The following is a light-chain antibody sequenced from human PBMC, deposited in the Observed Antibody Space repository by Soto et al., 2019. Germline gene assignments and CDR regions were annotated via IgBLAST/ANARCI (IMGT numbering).Light chain of an antibody. J-gene: IGLJ2*01. CDR2: GNN. CDR3: QSYDRNLSGVV. Sequence: QSVLTQPPSLSGAPGQRVTISCAGSTSNIGAAYDVHWYHQLPGTAPKLLVYGNNNRPSGVPDRFSGSRSGTSASLAITGLQTEDEADYYCQSYDRNLSGVVFGGGTKLTVL. V-gene: IGLV1-40*01. CDR1: TSNIGAAYD.